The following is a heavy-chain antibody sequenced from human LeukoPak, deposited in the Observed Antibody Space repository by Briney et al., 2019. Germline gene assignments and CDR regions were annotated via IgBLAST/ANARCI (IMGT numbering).Heavy chain of an antibody. J-gene: IGHJ4*02. CDR1: GGSFSDYY. CDR3: GSHYSSGSYRYTGSFDS. V-gene: IGHV4-34*01. Sequence: PSETLSLTCAVYGGSFSDYYWSWIRQPPGKGLEWIGEINHSGTTNYSPSLQRRVYIPVDTSKNEFSLKVNSVSAADAAMFYCGSHYSSGSYRYTGSFDSWGQGMLVNVSS. CDR2: INHSGTT. D-gene: IGHD3-16*02.